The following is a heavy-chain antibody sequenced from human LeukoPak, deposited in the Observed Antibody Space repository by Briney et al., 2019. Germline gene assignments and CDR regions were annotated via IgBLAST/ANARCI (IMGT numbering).Heavy chain of an antibody. D-gene: IGHD6-13*01. V-gene: IGHV1-46*01. Sequence: ASVKVSCKVSGYTLTELSMHWVRQAPGQGLEWMGIINPSGGSTSYAQKFQGRVTMTRDTSTSTVYMELSSLRSEDTAVYYCARKQQPPDYGMDVWGQGTTVTVSS. CDR2: INPSGGST. CDR1: GYTLTELS. CDR3: ARKQQPPDYGMDV. J-gene: IGHJ6*02.